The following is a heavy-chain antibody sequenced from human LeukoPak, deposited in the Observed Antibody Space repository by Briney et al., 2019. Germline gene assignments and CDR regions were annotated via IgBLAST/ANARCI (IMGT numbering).Heavy chain of an antibody. CDR3: ARDVAAADY. Sequence: PGGSLRLSCAASGFTFSSYSTNWVRQAPGKGLEWVSYISSSSSTIYYADSVKGRFTISRDNAKNSLYLQMNSLRAEDTAVYYCARDVAAADYWGQGTLVTVSS. J-gene: IGHJ4*02. CDR1: GFTFSSYS. V-gene: IGHV3-48*01. D-gene: IGHD6-13*01. CDR2: ISSSSSTI.